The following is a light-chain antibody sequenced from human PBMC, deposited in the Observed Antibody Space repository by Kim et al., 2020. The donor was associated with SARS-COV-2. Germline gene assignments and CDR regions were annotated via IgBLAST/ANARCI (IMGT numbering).Light chain of an antibody. CDR2: QDS. CDR1: KLGDKY. Sequence: VPVSPGQTASITCSGDKLGDKYASWYQQKPGQSPVLVIYQDSKRPSGIPERFSGSNSGNTATLTISGTQAMDEANYYCQAWDTNVVFGGGTQLTVL. CDR3: QAWDTNVV. J-gene: IGLJ2*01. V-gene: IGLV3-1*01.